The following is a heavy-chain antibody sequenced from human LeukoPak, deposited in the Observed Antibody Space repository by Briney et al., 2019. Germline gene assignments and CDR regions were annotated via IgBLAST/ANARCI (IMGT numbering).Heavy chain of an antibody. Sequence: GGPLRLSCSASGFTFSWYAMHWVRQAPGKGLEYVSTISSNGGSTYYADSVKGRFTISRDNSKNTLYLQMNSLRAEDTAVYYCARDGNYYGMDVWGQGTTVTVSS. J-gene: IGHJ6*02. V-gene: IGHV3-64*04. CDR3: ARDGNYYGMDV. D-gene: IGHD1-26*01. CDR2: ISSNGGST. CDR1: GFTFSWYA.